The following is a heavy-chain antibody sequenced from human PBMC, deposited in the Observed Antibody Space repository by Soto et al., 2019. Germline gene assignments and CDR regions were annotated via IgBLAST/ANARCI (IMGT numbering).Heavy chain of an antibody. V-gene: IGHV5-51*01. CDR2: IYPGDSDT. Sequence: PGESLKISCKGSGNIFVNSWIGWVRQMSGKGLEWMGIIYPGDSDTRYSPSFQGQVTISADKSIITAYLQWSSLKASDTAIYYCARRINDLNDAIYIWGQGTMVSGS. CDR1: GNIFVNSW. J-gene: IGHJ3*02. D-gene: IGHD1-20*01. CDR3: ARRINDLNDAIYI.